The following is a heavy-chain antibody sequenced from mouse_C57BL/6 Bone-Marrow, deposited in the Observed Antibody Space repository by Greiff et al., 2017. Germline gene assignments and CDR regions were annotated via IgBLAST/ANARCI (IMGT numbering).Heavy chain of an antibody. CDR2: ISDGGSYT. CDR1: RFTFSSYA. V-gene: IGHV5-4*01. Sequence: EVQLVESGGGLVKPGGSLKLSCAASRFTFSSYAMSWVRQTPEKRLEWVATISDGGSYTYYPDNVKGRFTISRDNAKNNLYLQMSHLKSEDTAMYYCARGDAMDYWGQGTSVTVSS. CDR3: ARGDAMDY. J-gene: IGHJ4*01.